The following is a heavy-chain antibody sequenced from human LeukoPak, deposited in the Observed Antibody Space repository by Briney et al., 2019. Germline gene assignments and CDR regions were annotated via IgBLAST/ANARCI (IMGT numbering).Heavy chain of an antibody. Sequence: PSETLSLTCGVSGGSISNTNWWSWVRQPPGQGLEWIGEISLTGLTHYNPSLESRVTVSLDKSKNQLSLNLTSATAADTAVYYCSRENGAFSPFGYWGQGILVTVLS. V-gene: IGHV4-4*02. CDR3: SRENGAFSPFGY. J-gene: IGHJ4*02. D-gene: IGHD2-8*01. CDR2: ISLTGLT. CDR1: GGSISNTNW.